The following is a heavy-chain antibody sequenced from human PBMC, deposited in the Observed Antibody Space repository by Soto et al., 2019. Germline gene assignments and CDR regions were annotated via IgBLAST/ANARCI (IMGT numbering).Heavy chain of an antibody. Sequence: QITLKESGPTLVKPTQTLTLTCTFSGFSLSTGGVGVGWIRQPPGEALEWLALIYWDDDKRYSPSLKSRLTITKDTSKNQVVRTMTNMDPVDTATYYCAHSRCGGDCLQSYSSHYYYGMDVWGQGTTVTVSS. J-gene: IGHJ6*02. V-gene: IGHV2-5*02. CDR2: IYWDDDK. D-gene: IGHD2-21*02. CDR3: AHSRCGGDCLQSYSSHYYYGMDV. CDR1: GFSLSTGGVG.